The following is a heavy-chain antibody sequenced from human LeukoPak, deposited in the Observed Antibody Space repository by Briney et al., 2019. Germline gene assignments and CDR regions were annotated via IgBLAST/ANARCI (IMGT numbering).Heavy chain of an antibody. CDR2: IYYGGST. CDR1: SGSISSTSYY. CDR3: ARHGGYRFKTLNYYYYMDV. Sequence: PSETLSLTCTVSSGSISSTSYYWGWIRQPPGKGLEWIGSIYYGGSTYYNPSLKSRVTISVDTSKNQFSLKLSPVTAADTAVYYCARHGGYRFKTLNYYYYMDVWGKGTTVTVSS. D-gene: IGHD5-18*01. V-gene: IGHV4-39*01. J-gene: IGHJ6*03.